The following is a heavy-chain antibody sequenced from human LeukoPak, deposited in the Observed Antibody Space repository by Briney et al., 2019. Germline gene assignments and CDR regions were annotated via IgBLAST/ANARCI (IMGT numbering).Heavy chain of an antibody. Sequence: ASVKVSFKASGYSFSGYYIHWVRQAPGQGLEWMGWMNPSNGGTNYAQKFQGRVTMTRDTSISTAYMEVSSLRSDDTAIYYCAREYEYSNSNWGQGTLVTVSS. CDR2: MNPSNGGT. V-gene: IGHV1-2*02. CDR3: AREYEYSNSN. D-gene: IGHD6-6*01. J-gene: IGHJ4*02. CDR1: GYSFSGYY.